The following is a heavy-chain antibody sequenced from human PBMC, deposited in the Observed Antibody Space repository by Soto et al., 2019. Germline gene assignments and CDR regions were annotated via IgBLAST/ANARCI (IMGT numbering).Heavy chain of an antibody. Sequence: PGGSLRLSCAASGFTFSSYSMNWVRQAPGKGLEWVSSISSSSSYIYYADSVKGRFTISRDNAKNSLYLQMNSLRAEDTAVYYCARTLQKYCSSTSCHAFDIWGQGQWSPSPQ. V-gene: IGHV3-21*01. CDR3: ARTLQKYCSSTSCHAFDI. CDR2: ISSSSSYI. CDR1: GFTFSSYS. J-gene: IGHJ3*02. D-gene: IGHD2-2*01.